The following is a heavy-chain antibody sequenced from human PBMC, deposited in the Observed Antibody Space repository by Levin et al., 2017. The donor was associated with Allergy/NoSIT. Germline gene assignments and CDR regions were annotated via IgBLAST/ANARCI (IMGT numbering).Heavy chain of an antibody. Sequence: GGSLRLSCAASGFTFSSYAMHWVRQAPGKGLEWVAVISYDGSNKYYADSVKGRFTISRDNSKNTLYLQMNSLRAEDTAVYYCARTKWFGELGPFDYWGQGTLVTVSS. D-gene: IGHD3-10*01. J-gene: IGHJ4*02. CDR3: ARTKWFGELGPFDY. V-gene: IGHV3-30*04. CDR2: ISYDGSNK. CDR1: GFTFSSYA.